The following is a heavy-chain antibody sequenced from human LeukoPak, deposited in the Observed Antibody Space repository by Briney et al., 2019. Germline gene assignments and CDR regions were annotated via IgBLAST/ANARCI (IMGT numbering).Heavy chain of an antibody. D-gene: IGHD3-16*01. V-gene: IGHV1-18*01. CDR3: AIEKGERAGGAFDY. Sequence: GASVKVSCKASGYTFTSYGISWVRQAPGQGLEWMGWISAYNGKTNYAQKLQGRVTMTTDTSTSTAYMELRSLRSDDTAVYYCAIEKGERAGGAFDYWGQGTLVTVSS. CDR1: GYTFTSYG. CDR2: ISAYNGKT. J-gene: IGHJ4*02.